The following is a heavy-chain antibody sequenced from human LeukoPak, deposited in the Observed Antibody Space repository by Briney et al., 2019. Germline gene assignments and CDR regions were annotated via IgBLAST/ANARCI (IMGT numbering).Heavy chain of an antibody. CDR1: GFTFSSYG. Sequence: GGSLRLSCAASGFTFSSYGMHWVRQAPGKGLEWVAVISYDGSNKYYADSVKGRFTISRDNSKNTLYLQMNSLRAEDTAVYYCAQGGSLYYFDYWGQGTLVTVSS. D-gene: IGHD3-16*01. CDR3: AQGGSLYYFDY. J-gene: IGHJ4*02. V-gene: IGHV3-30*18. CDR2: ISYDGSNK.